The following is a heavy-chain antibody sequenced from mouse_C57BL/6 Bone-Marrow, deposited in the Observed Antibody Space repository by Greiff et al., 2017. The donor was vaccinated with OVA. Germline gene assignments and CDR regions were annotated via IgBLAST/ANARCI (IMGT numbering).Heavy chain of an antibody. J-gene: IGHJ1*03. V-gene: IGHV1-81*01. Sequence: QVQLQQSGAELARPGASVKLSCKASGYTFTSYGISWVKQRTGQGLEWIGEIYPRSGNTYYNEKFKGQATLTADKSSSTAYRELRSLTSEDSAVYFCARGLVATRYFDVWGTGTTVTVSS. CDR3: ARGLVATRYFDV. D-gene: IGHD1-1*01. CDR1: GYTFTSYG. CDR2: IYPRSGNT.